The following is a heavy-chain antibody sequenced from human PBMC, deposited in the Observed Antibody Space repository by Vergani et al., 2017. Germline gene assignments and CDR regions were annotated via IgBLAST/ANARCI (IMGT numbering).Heavy chain of an antibody. CDR3: ARGDWLSQGRESWFDP. Sequence: QVQLQESGPGLVKPSQTLSLTCTVSGGSISSGGYYWSWIRQHPGKGLEWIGYIYYCGSTYYNPSLKSRVTISVDTSKNQFSLKLSSVTAADTAVYYCARGDWLSQGRESWFDPWGQGTLVTVSS. CDR1: GGSISSGGYY. CDR2: IYYCGST. V-gene: IGHV4-31*03. J-gene: IGHJ5*02. D-gene: IGHD3-9*01.